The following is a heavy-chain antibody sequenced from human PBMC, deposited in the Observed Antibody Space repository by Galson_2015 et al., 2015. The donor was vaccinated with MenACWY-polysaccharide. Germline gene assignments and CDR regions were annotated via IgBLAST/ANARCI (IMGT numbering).Heavy chain of an antibody. D-gene: IGHD2-21*02. Sequence: SLRLSCAASGFTFSSYWMHWVRQAPGEGLVWVSRINTDGSSTSYADSVKGRFTVSRDNAKNTVYLQMNSLRAEDMAVYYCARDPHCGAGCSIHDAFDVWGQGTKVTVSS. V-gene: IGHV3-74*01. J-gene: IGHJ3*01. CDR3: ARDPHCGAGCSIHDAFDV. CDR1: GFTFSSYW. CDR2: INTDGSST.